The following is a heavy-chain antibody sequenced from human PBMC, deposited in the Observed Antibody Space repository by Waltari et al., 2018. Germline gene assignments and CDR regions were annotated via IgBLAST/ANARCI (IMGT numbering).Heavy chain of an antibody. CDR1: GGSFSGYY. Sequence: QVQLQQWGAGLLKPSETLSLTCAVYGGSFSGYYWSWIRQPPGKGLEWIGEINHSGSTNYNPSLKSRVTISVDTSKNQFSLKLSSVTAADTAVYYCARRYYDFWSGPNWFDPWGQGTLVTVSS. CDR2: INHSGST. CDR3: ARRYYDFWSGPNWFDP. V-gene: IGHV4-34*01. D-gene: IGHD3-3*01. J-gene: IGHJ5*02.